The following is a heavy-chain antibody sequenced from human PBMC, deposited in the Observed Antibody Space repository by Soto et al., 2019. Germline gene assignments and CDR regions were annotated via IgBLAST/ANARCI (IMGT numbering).Heavy chain of an antibody. V-gene: IGHV4-39*01. J-gene: IGHJ4*02. CDR2: IFYSGST. CDR3: AGFVVPASRNTGFDY. Sequence: QLQLQESGPGLVKPSETLSLTCTVSGVSINTNNYYWGWVRQPPGKGLEWIGNIFYSGSTFYNPPLRSRLTISVDTSKNQFSLRLNSVTAADAAVYYCAGFVVPASRNTGFDYWGQGTLVTVSS. D-gene: IGHD2-15*01. CDR1: GVSINTNNYY.